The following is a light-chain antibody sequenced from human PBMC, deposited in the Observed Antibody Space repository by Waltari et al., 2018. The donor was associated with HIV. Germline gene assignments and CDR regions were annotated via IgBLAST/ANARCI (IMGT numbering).Light chain of an antibody. J-gene: IGLJ2*01. V-gene: IGLV2-23*02. Sequence: QSALTQPASVSGSPGPSITISCPGTSSDVGNYKYVPWYQKHPDKAPKPRVYDVTKRPAGVSNRFSGSKAGNTASLTISGLQAEDEADYYCCSYAGSSTFVFGGGTKLTVL. CDR2: DVT. CDR1: SSDVGNYKY. CDR3: CSYAGSSTFV.